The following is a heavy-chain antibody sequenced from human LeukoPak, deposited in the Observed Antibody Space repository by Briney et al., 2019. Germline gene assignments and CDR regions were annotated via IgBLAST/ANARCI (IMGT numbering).Heavy chain of an antibody. CDR1: GYTFTGYY. Sequence: ASVKVSCKASGYTFTGYYMHWVRQAPGQGLEWMGWINPNSGGTNYAQKFQGWVTMTRDTSISTAYMELSRLRSDDTAVYYCARDQREYSSSWVGHYYYYGMDVWGQGTTVTVSS. J-gene: IGHJ6*02. V-gene: IGHV1-2*04. CDR3: ARDQREYSSSWVGHYYYYGMDV. CDR2: INPNSGGT. D-gene: IGHD6-13*01.